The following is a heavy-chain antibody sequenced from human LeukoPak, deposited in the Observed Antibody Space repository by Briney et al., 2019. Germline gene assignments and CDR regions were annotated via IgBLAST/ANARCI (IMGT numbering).Heavy chain of an antibody. J-gene: IGHJ3*02. CDR2: ISYRGST. D-gene: IGHD3-16*01. V-gene: IGHV4-59*08. CDR3: ARHPSFGTGAFEI. CDR1: GGSISSYH. Sequence: SETLSLTCTVSGGSISSYHWSWIRQPPGKGLEWIGYISYRGSTTYNPSLRSRVTISLDTSKNQFSLKLTSVTAADTAVYYCARHPSFGTGAFEIWGQGTMVGVTS.